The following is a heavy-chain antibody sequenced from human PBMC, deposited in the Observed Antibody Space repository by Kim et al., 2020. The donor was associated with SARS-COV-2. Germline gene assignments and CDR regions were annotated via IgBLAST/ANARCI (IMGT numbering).Heavy chain of an antibody. J-gene: IGHJ5*02. CDR1: GGSISSSSYY. CDR2: IYYSGST. V-gene: IGHV4-39*01. Sequence: SETLSLTCTVSGGSISSSSYYLGWIRQPPGKGLEWIGSIYYSGSTYYNPSLKSRVTISVDTSKNQFSLKLSSVTAADTAVYYCARQRFQYSGYDYGSANWFDPWGQGTLVTVSS. CDR3: ARQRFQYSGYDYGSANWFDP. D-gene: IGHD5-12*01.